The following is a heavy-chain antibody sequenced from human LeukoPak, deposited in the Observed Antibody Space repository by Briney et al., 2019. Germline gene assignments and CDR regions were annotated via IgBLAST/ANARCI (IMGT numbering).Heavy chain of an antibody. CDR3: AREHGSGSYYSYYYGMDV. Sequence: SETLSLTCTVSGGSISSYYWGWIRQPAGKGLEWIGRIYTSGSTNYNPSLKSRVTMSVDTSKNQFSLKLSSVTAADTAVYYCAREHGSGSYYSYYYGMDVWGQGTTVTVSS. CDR2: IYTSGST. CDR1: GGSISSYY. J-gene: IGHJ6*02. D-gene: IGHD3-10*01. V-gene: IGHV4-4*07.